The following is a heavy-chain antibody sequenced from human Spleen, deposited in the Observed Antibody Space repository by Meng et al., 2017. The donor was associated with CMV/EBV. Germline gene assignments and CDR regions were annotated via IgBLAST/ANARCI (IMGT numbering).Heavy chain of an antibody. CDR2: IYYNWNT. J-gene: IGHJ5*02. Sequence: LPCPVSGGSMGRETYHWAWLRQPPGKGLEWIGSIYYNWNTFYHPSLKSRVTISGDTSKNQFSLKVDSLTAADTAVYYCALTTVNWFDPWGHGTLVTVSS. CDR3: ALTTVNWFDP. V-gene: IGHV4-39*07. D-gene: IGHD4-17*01. CDR1: GGSMGRETYH.